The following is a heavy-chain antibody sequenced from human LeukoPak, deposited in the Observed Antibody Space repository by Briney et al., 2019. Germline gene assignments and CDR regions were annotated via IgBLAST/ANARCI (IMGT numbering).Heavy chain of an antibody. D-gene: IGHD4-17*01. CDR3: ASKLGHGDLDY. Sequence: GGSLRLSCVVSGLTFSSYGMNWVRQAPGEGLEWVSGVGSGGNTYYADSVKGRFTISRDNFKNTLYLQLNSLRADDTAVYYRASKLGHGDLDYWGQGTLVTVSS. J-gene: IGHJ4*02. V-gene: IGHV3-23*01. CDR2: VGSGGNT. CDR1: GLTFSSYG.